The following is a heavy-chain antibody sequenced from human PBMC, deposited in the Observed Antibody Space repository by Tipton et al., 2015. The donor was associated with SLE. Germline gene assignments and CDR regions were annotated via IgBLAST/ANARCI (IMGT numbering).Heavy chain of an antibody. V-gene: IGHV4-59*11. CDR2: IYYSGSI. Sequence: TLSLTCTVSGASISSHYWSWIRQSPGKGLEWIGYIYYSGSINYNPSLNSRVTISVDTSQNQFSLRMSSVTAADTAVYYCARRRAATGLFSERGWFDPWGQGALVTVSS. CDR3: ARRRAATGLFSERGWFDP. J-gene: IGHJ5*02. CDR1: GASISSHY. D-gene: IGHD6-25*01.